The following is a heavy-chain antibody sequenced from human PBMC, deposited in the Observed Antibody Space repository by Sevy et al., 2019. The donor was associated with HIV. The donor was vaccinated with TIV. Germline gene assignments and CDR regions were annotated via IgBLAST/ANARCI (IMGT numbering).Heavy chain of an antibody. V-gene: IGHV4-30-4*02. D-gene: IGHD5-12*01. CDR1: GGSISNSDSY. CDR3: ASKRGYNHGPFHY. Sequence: SETLSLTCTVSGGSISNSDSYWSWIRQPPGKGLEWIGYIHYTGGTYYNPFLKSRVAMSVDTSEKQFSLKLSSMTEADTAVYYCASKRGYNHGPFHYWGQGTLVTVSS. J-gene: IGHJ4*02. CDR2: IHYTGGT.